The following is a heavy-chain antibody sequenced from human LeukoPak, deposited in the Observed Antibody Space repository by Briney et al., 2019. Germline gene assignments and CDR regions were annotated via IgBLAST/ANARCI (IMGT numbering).Heavy chain of an antibody. V-gene: IGHV3-33*08. D-gene: IGHD2-21*02. CDR1: GFTFSSYG. CDR2: VWYDGSKK. J-gene: IGHJ4*02. CDR3: AREGALPGPRKFEY. Sequence: GGSLRLSCAASGFTFSSYGMHWVRQAPGKGLEWVAVVWYDGSKKHYADSVKGRFTISRDNSKNTLYLQMNSLRAEDTAVYYCAREGALPGPRKFEYWGQGTLVTVSS.